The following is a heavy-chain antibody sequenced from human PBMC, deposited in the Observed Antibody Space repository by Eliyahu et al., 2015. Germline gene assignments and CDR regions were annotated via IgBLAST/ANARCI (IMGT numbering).Heavy chain of an antibody. J-gene: IGHJ4*01. CDR2: ITGSGDRT. D-gene: IGHD3-10*01. V-gene: IGHV3-23*01. CDR3: AKKGSGSFSEYYFD. Sequence: VHLLESGGGLVQPGGSLRLSCAASGFTFDTNAMSWVRQAPGKGLEWVSAITGSGDRTYYADSVRGQFTISRDNSKNILYLELTRLRAEDTAVYYCAKKGSGSFSEYYFD. CDR1: GFTFDTNA.